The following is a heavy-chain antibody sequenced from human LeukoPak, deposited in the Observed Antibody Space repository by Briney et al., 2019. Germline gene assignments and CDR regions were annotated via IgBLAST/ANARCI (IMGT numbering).Heavy chain of an antibody. Sequence: GGSLRLSCAASGFNFSSYGMHWVRQAPGKGLDWVAFIRYDGSNKYYADSVKGRFTISRDNSKNTLYLQMNSLRAEDTAVYYCAKARGQWLVDFDYWGQGTLVTVSS. V-gene: IGHV3-30*02. J-gene: IGHJ4*02. CDR1: GFNFSSYG. D-gene: IGHD6-19*01. CDR2: IRYDGSNK. CDR3: AKARGQWLVDFDY.